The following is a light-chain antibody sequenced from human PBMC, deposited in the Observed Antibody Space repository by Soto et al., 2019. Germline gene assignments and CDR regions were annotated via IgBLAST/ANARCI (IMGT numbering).Light chain of an antibody. J-gene: IGKJ2*01. V-gene: IGKV1-5*03. CDR2: KAT. CDR1: QSIGSW. CDR3: QQYNDFQYT. Sequence: DIQMTQSPSTLSASVGDGVTITCRASQSIGSWLAWYQQKPGKAPKLLISKATNLQSGVPSRFSGIGSGTDFSLTISSLQPVDSATYYCQQYNDFQYTFGQGTKLEI.